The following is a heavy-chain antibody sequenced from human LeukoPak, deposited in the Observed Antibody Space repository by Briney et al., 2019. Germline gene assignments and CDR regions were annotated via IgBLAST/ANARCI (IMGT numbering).Heavy chain of an antibody. CDR3: AKVPYGSGSYSTLDY. CDR1: GFTFSNSA. Sequence: PGGSLRLSCAASGFTFSNSAMTWVRQAPGKGLEWVSAISGGGDTYYADSVKGRFTISRDNSRNTLYLQMFSLTAEDTAVYYCAKVPYGSGSYSTLDYWGQGTLVTVSS. J-gene: IGHJ4*02. V-gene: IGHV3-23*01. CDR2: ISGGGDT. D-gene: IGHD3-10*01.